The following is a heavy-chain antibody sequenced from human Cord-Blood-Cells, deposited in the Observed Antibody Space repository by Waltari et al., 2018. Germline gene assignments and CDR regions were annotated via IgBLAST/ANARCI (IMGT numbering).Heavy chain of an antibody. D-gene: IGHD6-6*01. J-gene: IGHJ6*03. V-gene: IGHV4-34*01. CDR1: GGSFSGYY. Sequence: QVQLQQWGAGLLKPSKTLSLTCAVYGGSFSGYYWSWIRQPPGKGLEWIGEINHSGSTNYNPSLKSRVTISVDTSKNQFSLKLSSVTAADTAVYYCARILYSSSSYYYYYMDVWGKGTTVTVSS. CDR2: INHSGST. CDR3: ARILYSSSSYYYYYMDV.